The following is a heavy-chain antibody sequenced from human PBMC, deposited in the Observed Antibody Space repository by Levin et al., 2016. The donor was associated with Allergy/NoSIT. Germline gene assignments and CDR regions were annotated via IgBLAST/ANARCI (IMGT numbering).Heavy chain of an antibody. J-gene: IGHJ6*02. CDR2: IDPSDSST. CDR3: ARTYYDILTSPNFYYGLDV. Sequence: GGSLRLSCKGSGYTFTRYWINWVRQMPGKGLEWMGRIDPSDSSTKYSPSFQGHVSISTDKSIATAYLQWSSLQASESAIYYCARTYYDILTSPNFYYGLDVWGQGTTVTVSS. V-gene: IGHV5-10-1*01. CDR1: GYTFTRYW. D-gene: IGHD3-9*01.